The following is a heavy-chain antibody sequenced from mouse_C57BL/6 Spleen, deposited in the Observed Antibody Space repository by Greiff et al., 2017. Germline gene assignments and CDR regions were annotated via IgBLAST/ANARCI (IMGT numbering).Heavy chain of an antibody. V-gene: IGHV10-1*01. D-gene: IGHD1-1*01. CDR1: GFSFNTYA. CDR2: IRSKSTNYAT. J-gene: IGHJ1*03. CDR3: VKGSRGYFDV. Sequence: EVHLVESGGGLVQPTGSLKLSCAASGFSFNTYAMNWVRQAPGKGLEWVARIRSKSTNYATSYADSVKDRFTISRDDSESMLYLQMNNLRTEDTARYYCVKGSRGYFDVWGTGTTVTVAS.